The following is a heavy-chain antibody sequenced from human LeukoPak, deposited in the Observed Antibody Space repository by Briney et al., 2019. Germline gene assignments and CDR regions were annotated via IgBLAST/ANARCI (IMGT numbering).Heavy chain of an antibody. V-gene: IGHV4-59*01. CDR1: GGSISGYY. J-gene: IGHJ4*02. CDR2: IYYSGIS. Sequence: PSETLSLTCAVSGGSISGYYWSCIRQPPGKGLEWIGYIYYSGISNYNPSLKSRVTISVDTSNNQFSLRLSSVTAADTAMYYCAREKYGGSNDYWGQGTLVTVSS. D-gene: IGHD1-26*01. CDR3: AREKYGGSNDY.